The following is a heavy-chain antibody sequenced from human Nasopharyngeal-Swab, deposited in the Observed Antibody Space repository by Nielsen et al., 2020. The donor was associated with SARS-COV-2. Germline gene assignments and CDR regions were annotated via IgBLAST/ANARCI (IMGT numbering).Heavy chain of an antibody. CDR2: ISGSGGST. V-gene: IGHV3-23*01. CDR1: GFTFSSYA. D-gene: IGHD4-17*01. J-gene: IGHJ4*02. Sequence: GESLKISCAASGFTFSSYAMSWVRQAPGKGLEWVSAISGSGGSTYYVDSVKGRFTISRDNSKNTLYLQMNSLRAEDTAVYYCAKDLVTVTTPSDYWGQGTLVTVSS. CDR3: AKDLVTVTTPSDY.